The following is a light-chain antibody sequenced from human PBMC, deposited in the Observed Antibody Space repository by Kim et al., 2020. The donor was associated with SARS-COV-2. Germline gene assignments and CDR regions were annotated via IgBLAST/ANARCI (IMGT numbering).Light chain of an antibody. CDR2: QAS. V-gene: IGKV1-5*03. J-gene: IGKJ1*01. CDR3: KQYETYWT. CDR1: QSVDSW. Sequence: GNRVTITCRASQSVDSWLAWYQQQPGKAPKLLIYQASKLASGVPSRFSGSGSGTDFTLTISNLQPDDSAIYYCKQYETYWTFGPGTKVDI.